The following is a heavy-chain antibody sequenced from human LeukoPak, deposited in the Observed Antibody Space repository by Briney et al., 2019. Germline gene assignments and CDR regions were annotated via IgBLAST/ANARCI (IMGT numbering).Heavy chain of an antibody. J-gene: IGHJ4*02. CDR2: ISSSSSYI. CDR3: ASLAAAIDY. Sequence: GGSLRLSCAASGFTFSSYSMNWVRQAPGKGLEWVSSISSSSSYIYYADSVKGRFNISRDNAKNSLYLQMNSLRAEDTAVYYCASLAAAIDYWGQGTLVTVSS. D-gene: IGHD6-13*01. V-gene: IGHV3-21*01. CDR1: GFTFSSYS.